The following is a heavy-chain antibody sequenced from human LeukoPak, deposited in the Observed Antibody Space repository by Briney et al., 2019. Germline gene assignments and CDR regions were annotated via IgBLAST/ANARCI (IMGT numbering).Heavy chain of an antibody. J-gene: IGHJ4*02. V-gene: IGHV3-30*01. D-gene: IGHD3-22*01. Sequence: QPGRSLRLSCAASGFTFSSYAMHWVRQAPGKGLEWVAVISYDGSNKYYADSVKGRFTISRDNSKNTLYLQMNSLRAEDTAVYYCARAGDSSGYYYVPYDYWGQGTLVTVSS. CDR2: ISYDGSNK. CDR3: ARAGDSSGYYYVPYDY. CDR1: GFTFSSYA.